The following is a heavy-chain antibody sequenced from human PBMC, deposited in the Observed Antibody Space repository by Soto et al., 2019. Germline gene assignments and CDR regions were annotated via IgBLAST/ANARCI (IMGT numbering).Heavy chain of an antibody. Sequence: QVQLQESGPGLVKPSQTLSLTCTVSGGSISSGGYYWSWIRQHPGKGLEWIGYIYYSGSTYYNPSLQSRVTISVDTSKNPFSLKLSSVTAADTAVYYCARCISVVPAGEVSGMAVWGQGTTVTVSS. CDR2: IYYSGST. V-gene: IGHV4-31*03. CDR1: GGSISSGGYY. D-gene: IGHD3-10*01. CDR3: ARCISVVPAGEVSGMAV. J-gene: IGHJ6*02.